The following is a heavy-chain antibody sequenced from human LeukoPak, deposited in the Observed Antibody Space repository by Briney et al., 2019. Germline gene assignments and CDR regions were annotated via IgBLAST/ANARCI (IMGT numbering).Heavy chain of an antibody. CDR1: GYFISSGYY. J-gene: IGHJ4*02. CDR2: IYHSGST. D-gene: IGHD3-10*01. Sequence: PSETLSLTCAVSGYFISSGYYWGWIRQPPGKGLEWIGSIYHSGSTYYNPSLKSRVTISVDTSKNQFSLKLSSVTAADTAVYNCARDFGYWGQGTLVTVSS. CDR3: ARDFGY. V-gene: IGHV4-38-2*02.